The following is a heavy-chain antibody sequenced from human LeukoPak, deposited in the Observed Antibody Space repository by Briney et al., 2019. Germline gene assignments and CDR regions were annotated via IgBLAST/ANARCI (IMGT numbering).Heavy chain of an antibody. J-gene: IGHJ6*03. D-gene: IGHD1-26*01. CDR1: GYTFTSYG. CDR2: ISAYNGNT. CDR3: ARDHPLWGAANPGNYYYYYMDV. Sequence: ASVKVSCKASGYTFTSYGISWVRQAPGQGLEWMGWISAYNGNTNYAQKLQGRVTMTTDTSTSTAYMELRSLRSDDTAVYYCARDHPLWGAANPGNYYYYYMDVWGKGTTVTVSS. V-gene: IGHV1-18*01.